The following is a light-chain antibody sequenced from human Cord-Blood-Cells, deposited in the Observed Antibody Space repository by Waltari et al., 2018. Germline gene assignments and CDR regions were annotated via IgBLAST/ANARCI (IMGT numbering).Light chain of an antibody. CDR3: QSYDSSNQV. CDR1: SGSIASTY. CDR2: EDN. V-gene: IGLV6-57*03. J-gene: IGLJ3*02. Sequence: FMLTQPHSVSESPGTTVTISCTRSSGSIASTYVQWYQQRPGSAPTTVIYEDNQRPSGVPDRFSGSIDSSSNSASLTISGLKTEDEADYYCQSYDSSNQVFGGGTKLTVL.